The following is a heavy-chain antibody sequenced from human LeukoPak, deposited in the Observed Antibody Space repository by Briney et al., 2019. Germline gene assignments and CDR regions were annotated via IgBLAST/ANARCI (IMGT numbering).Heavy chain of an antibody. D-gene: IGHD6-13*01. CDR3: VRLVGNSWLDY. J-gene: IGHJ4*02. Sequence: SQTLSLTCAISGDDVSTNKATWNWIRQSPSRGLEWLGRTYYRYQWYNDDAVSVKSRITITPDTSTNQFSLHLNSVTPDDTAEYYCVRLVGNSWLDYWGQGTLVTVSS. V-gene: IGHV6-1*01. CDR1: GDDVSTNKAT. CDR2: TYYRYQWYN.